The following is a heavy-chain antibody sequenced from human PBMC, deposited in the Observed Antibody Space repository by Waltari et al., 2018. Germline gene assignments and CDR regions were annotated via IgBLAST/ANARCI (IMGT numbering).Heavy chain of an antibody. Sequence: QVQLVQSGSELKKPGASVKVSCKASGYTFTSYAMNWVRQAPGQGLEWMGGIIPIFGTANYAQKFQGRVTITADKSTSTAYMELSSLRSEDTAVYYCASSGRSSWLDAFDIWGQGTMVTVSS. CDR1: GYTFTSYA. CDR2: IIPIFGTA. V-gene: IGHV1-69*06. J-gene: IGHJ3*02. CDR3: ASSGRSSWLDAFDI. D-gene: IGHD2-2*01.